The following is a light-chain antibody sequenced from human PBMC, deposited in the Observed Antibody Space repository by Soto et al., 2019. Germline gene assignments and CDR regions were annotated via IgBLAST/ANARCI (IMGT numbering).Light chain of an antibody. CDR2: DTS. CDR3: LLSYGGARRV. Sequence: QAVVTQAPSLTVSPGGTVTLTCASSTGAVTSGHYLYWFQQKPGQAPRTLIYDTSNKHSWTPARFSGSLVGGKPALTLSGAQPEDEADYFCLLSYGGARRVFGGGTKLTVL. V-gene: IGLV7-46*01. J-gene: IGLJ2*01. CDR1: TGAVTSGHY.